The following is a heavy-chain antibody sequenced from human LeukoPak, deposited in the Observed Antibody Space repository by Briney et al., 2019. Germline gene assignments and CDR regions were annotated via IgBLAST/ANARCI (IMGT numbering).Heavy chain of an antibody. CDR3: AADRITMLRGYGMDV. Sequence: SSGTLSLTCAVSGGSISSSNWWSWVRQPPGKGLEWIGVIYHSGSTNYNPSLKSRVTISVDKSKNQFSLKLSSVTAADTAVYYCAADRITMLRGYGMDVWGKGTTVTVSS. CDR2: IYHSGST. CDR1: GGSISSSNW. D-gene: IGHD3-10*01. J-gene: IGHJ6*04. V-gene: IGHV4-4*02.